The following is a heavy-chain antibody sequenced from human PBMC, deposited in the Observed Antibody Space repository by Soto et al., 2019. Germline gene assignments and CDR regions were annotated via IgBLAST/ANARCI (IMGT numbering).Heavy chain of an antibody. CDR1: GFTFSSYG. V-gene: IGHV3-21*04. CDR3: ARRGPGTYFDY. D-gene: IGHD6-13*01. J-gene: IGHJ4*02. Sequence: GGSLRVSCAASGFTFSSYGMNWVRQAPWKGLEWVSSISSTGSYIYYADSLKGRFTISRDNAKNSLYLQMNSLRTEDTAVYYCARRGPGTYFDYWGQGTLVTVSS. CDR2: ISSTGSYI.